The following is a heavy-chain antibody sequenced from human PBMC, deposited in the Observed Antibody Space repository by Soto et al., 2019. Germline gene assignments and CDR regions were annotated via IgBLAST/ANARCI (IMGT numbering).Heavy chain of an antibody. J-gene: IGHJ4*02. CDR3: ERAYSCGWEFDD. CDR2: ISSTGRTI. D-gene: IGHD5-18*01. CDR1: GFTFSNYY. Sequence: PGGSLRLSCGASGFTFSNYYMSWIRQAPGKGLEWVSYISSTGRTIYYADSVKGRFTVSRDNAQNSLSLQLNSLRAEDTAVYYCERAYSCGWEFDDWGQGTTVTVSS. V-gene: IGHV3-11*01.